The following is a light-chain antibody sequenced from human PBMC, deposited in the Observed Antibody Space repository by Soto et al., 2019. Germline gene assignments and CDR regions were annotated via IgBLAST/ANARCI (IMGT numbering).Light chain of an antibody. CDR3: SSYAGSNNLV. CDR2: EVS. CDR1: NSDVGTYNY. J-gene: IGLJ2*01. V-gene: IGLV2-8*01. Sequence: QSALAQPPSASGSPGQSVTITCTGTNSDVGTYNYVSWYQHHPGKAPKFMTYEVSKRPLGVPDRFSGSKSGNTASLTVSGLQAEDEADYYCSSYAGSNNLVFGGGTKLTVL.